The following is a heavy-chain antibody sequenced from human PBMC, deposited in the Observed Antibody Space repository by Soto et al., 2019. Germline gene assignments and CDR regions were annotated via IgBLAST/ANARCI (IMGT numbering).Heavy chain of an antibody. CDR2: INHSGST. Sequence: SETLSLTCAVYGGSFSGYYWSWIRQPPGKGLEWIGEINHSGSTNYNPSLKSRVTISVDTSKNQFSLKLSSVTAADTAVYYCARGRRQAYSSGWYPIDYWGQGTLVTVSS. D-gene: IGHD6-19*01. CDR1: GGSFSGYY. J-gene: IGHJ4*02. V-gene: IGHV4-34*01. CDR3: ARGRRQAYSSGWYPIDY.